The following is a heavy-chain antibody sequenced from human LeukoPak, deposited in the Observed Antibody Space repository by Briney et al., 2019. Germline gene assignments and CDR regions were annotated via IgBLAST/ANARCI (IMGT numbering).Heavy chain of an antibody. D-gene: IGHD6-19*01. V-gene: IGHV1-69*13. Sequence: SVKVSCKASGYTFTSYAISWVRQAPGQGLEWMGGIIPIFGTANYAQKFQGRVTITADESTSTAYMELSSLRSEDTAVYYCARGRIAVAGTEGYYYYGMDVWGQGTTVTVSS. CDR3: ARGRIAVAGTEGYYYYGMDV. J-gene: IGHJ6*02. CDR1: GYTFTSYA. CDR2: IIPIFGTA.